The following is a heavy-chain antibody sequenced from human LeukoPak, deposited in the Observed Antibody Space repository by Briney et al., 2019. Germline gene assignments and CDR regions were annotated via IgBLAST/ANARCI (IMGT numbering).Heavy chain of an antibody. CDR3: ARVYDSSGYYDLYYFDY. J-gene: IGHJ4*02. Sequence: GASVKVSCKASGYTFTSYDIDWVRKATGQGLGWRGRMNPNSGNSGYAQKFQGRVTMPRNTSISTAYMDLGSLRSEDTAVYYCARVYDSSGYYDLYYFDYWGQGTLVTVSS. D-gene: IGHD3-22*01. V-gene: IGHV1-8*01. CDR2: MNPNSGNS. CDR1: GYTFTSYD.